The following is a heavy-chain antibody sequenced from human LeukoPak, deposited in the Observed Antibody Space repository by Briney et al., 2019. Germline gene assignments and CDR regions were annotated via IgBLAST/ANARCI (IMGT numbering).Heavy chain of an antibody. CDR1: GGSISSGSYY. Sequence: SQTLSLTCTVSGGSISSGSYYWSWIRQPAGKGLEWIGRIYTSGSTNYNPSLKSRVTISVDKSKNQFSLKLSSVTAADTAVYYCARDGRRDIVGATYFQHWGQGTLVTVSS. V-gene: IGHV4-61*02. D-gene: IGHD1-26*01. CDR2: IYTSGST. CDR3: ARDGRRDIVGATYFQH. J-gene: IGHJ1*01.